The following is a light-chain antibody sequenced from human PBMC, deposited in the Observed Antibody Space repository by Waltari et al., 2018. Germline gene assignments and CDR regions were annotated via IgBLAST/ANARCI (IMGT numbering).Light chain of an antibody. Sequence: QSVVTQTPSESGTPEQRVPISCSGSSSNIGSNNVSWYQRLPGTAHKLLIYRNDQRPSWVPDRFSGSKSGTSASLVISGLRSEDEAYYFCAAWDDNLRGVAVGGGTKLTVL. V-gene: IGLV1-47*01. CDR2: RND. CDR3: AAWDDNLRGVA. CDR1: SSNIGSNN. J-gene: IGLJ2*01.